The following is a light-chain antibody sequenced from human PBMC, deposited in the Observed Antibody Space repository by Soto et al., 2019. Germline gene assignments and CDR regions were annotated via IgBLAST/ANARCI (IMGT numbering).Light chain of an antibody. CDR1: SSDVGGYNY. CDR3: CSYAGSYTLYV. CDR2: DVN. J-gene: IGLJ1*01. V-gene: IGLV2-11*01. Sequence: QSALTQPRSVSGSPGQSVTISCTGTSSDVGGYNYVSWYQQHPGKAPKLMIYDVNKRPSGAPDRFSGSKSGNTASLTISGLQAEDEADYYCCSYAGSYTLYVFGTGTKVTVL.